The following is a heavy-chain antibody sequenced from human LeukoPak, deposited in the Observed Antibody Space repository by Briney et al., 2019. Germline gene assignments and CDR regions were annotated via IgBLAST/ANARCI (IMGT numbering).Heavy chain of an antibody. CDR1: GGSISSGYY. J-gene: IGHJ4*02. CDR3: ARSVFNGYCSGGSCYYFDY. V-gene: IGHV4-38-2*02. Sequence: SETLSLTCTVSGGSISSGYYWGWIRQPPGKGLEWIGSIYHSGSTYYNPSLKSRVTMSVDTSKNQLSLKLSSVTAADTAVYYCARSVFNGYCSGGSCYYFDYWGQGTLVTVSS. CDR2: IYHSGST. D-gene: IGHD2-15*01.